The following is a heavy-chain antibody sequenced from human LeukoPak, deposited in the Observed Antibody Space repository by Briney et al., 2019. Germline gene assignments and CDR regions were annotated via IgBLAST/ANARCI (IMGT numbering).Heavy chain of an antibody. D-gene: IGHD3-10*01. Sequence: GGSLRLSCAASGFTFSNFEMNWVRQAPGKGLEWLSYISSSATAIYYADSVKGRFTISRDNAKNSLFLQMNSLTSEDTAVYYCARDWEVGELLYYWGQGTLVTVSS. V-gene: IGHV3-48*03. CDR3: ARDWEVGELLYY. CDR1: GFTFSNFE. J-gene: IGHJ4*02. CDR2: ISSSATAI.